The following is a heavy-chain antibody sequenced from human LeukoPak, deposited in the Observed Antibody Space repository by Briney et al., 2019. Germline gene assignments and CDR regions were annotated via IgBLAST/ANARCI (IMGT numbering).Heavy chain of an antibody. CDR1: GYIFDTYA. CDR2: INTNTGIP. CDR3: ARDYTVALGTTTYFQH. J-gene: IGHJ1*01. V-gene: IGHV7-4-1*02. D-gene: IGHD1-7*01. Sequence: GASVKVSCKASGYIFDTYAMIWVRQAPGQGLELMGWINTNTGIPTYAQGFTGRFVFSLDTSVSTAYLHISSLKTEDTAVYYCARDYTVALGTTTYFQHWGQGTLVTVSS.